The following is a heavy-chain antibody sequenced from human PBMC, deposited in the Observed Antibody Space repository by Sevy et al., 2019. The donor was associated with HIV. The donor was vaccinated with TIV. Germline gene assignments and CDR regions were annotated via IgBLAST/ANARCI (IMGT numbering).Heavy chain of an antibody. Sequence: SETLSLTCAVYGGSFSGYYWSWIRQPPGKGLEWIGEINHSGSTNYNPSLKSRVTISVDTSKNQFSLKLSSVTAADTAVYYCAREYSSSQEGLDYLGQGTLVTVSS. D-gene: IGHD6-13*01. V-gene: IGHV4-34*01. CDR3: AREYSSSQEGLDY. CDR2: INHSGST. CDR1: GGSFSGYY. J-gene: IGHJ4*02.